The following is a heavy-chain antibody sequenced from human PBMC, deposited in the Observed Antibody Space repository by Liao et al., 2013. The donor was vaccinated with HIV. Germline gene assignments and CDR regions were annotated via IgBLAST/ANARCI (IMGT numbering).Heavy chain of an antibody. D-gene: IGHD2-2*01. CDR2: INDSGSA. V-gene: IGHV4-61*02. CDR3: ARDNPSWYWYFDL. Sequence: QVQLQESGPGLVKPSQTLSLTCTVSGASVGGGTYSWTWIRQPAEKELEWIGRINDSGSADYNPSLKSRVTMSVDTSKNQFSLKLSSVTAADTAVYYCARDNPSWYWYFDLWGRGTLVTVSS. CDR1: GASVGGGTYS. J-gene: IGHJ2*01.